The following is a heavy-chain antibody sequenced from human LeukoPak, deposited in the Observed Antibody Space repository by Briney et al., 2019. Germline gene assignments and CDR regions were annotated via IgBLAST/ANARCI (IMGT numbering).Heavy chain of an antibody. CDR3: AKDGGTYGFDY. CDR1: GFTFSSYG. J-gene: IGHJ4*02. D-gene: IGHD3-16*01. Sequence: PGGSLRLSCAASGFTFSSYGMHWVRQAPRKGLEWAAVISYDGSNKYYADSVKGRFTISRDNSKNTLYLQMNSLRAEDTAVYYCAKDGGTYGFDYWGQGTLVTGSS. CDR2: ISYDGSNK. V-gene: IGHV3-30*18.